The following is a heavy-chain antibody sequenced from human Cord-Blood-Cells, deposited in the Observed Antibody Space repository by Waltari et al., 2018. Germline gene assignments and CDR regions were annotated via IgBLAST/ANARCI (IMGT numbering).Heavy chain of an antibody. Sequence: EVQLVESGGGLVQPGGSLRLSCAASGFTFSSYWMSWVRQAPGKGLEWVANIKQDGREKYYVDFVKGRFTISRDNAKNSLYLQMNSLRAEDTAVYYCARERDSLYYFDYWGQGTLVTVSS. J-gene: IGHJ4*02. V-gene: IGHV3-7*05. D-gene: IGHD2-21*01. CDR3: ARERDSLYYFDY. CDR1: GFTFSSYW. CDR2: IKQDGREK.